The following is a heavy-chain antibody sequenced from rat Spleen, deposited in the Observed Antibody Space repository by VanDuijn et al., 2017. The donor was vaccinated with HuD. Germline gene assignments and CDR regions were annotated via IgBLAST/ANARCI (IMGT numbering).Heavy chain of an antibody. CDR2: ISYSGVT. Sequence: EVQLQESGPGLVKPSQSLSLTCSVTDYSITSNFWGWIRKFPGNKMEWMGYISYSGVTSYNPSLKGRVSITRETSKNQFFLQLNSVTSEDTATYYCATLGLGYYFDYWGQGVMVTVSS. CDR3: ATLGLGYYFDY. D-gene: IGHD4-6*01. J-gene: IGHJ2*01. CDR1: DYSITSNF. V-gene: IGHV3-1*01.